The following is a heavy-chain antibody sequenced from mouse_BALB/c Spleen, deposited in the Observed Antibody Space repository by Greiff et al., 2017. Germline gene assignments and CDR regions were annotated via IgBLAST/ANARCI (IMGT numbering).Heavy chain of an antibody. CDR2: ILPGSGST. Sequence: VQLQQSGAELMKPGASVKISCKATGYTFSSYWIEWVKQRPGHGLEWIGEILPGSGSTNYNEKFKGKATFTADTSSNTAYMQLSSLTSEDSAVYYCARLGRRYYYAMDYWGQGTSVTVSS. J-gene: IGHJ4*01. D-gene: IGHD4-1*01. V-gene: IGHV1-9*01. CDR1: GYTFSSYW. CDR3: ARLGRRYYYAMDY.